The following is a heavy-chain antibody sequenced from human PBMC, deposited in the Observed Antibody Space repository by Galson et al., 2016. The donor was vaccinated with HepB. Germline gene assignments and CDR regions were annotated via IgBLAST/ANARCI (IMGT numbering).Heavy chain of an antibody. Sequence: SLRLSCAASGFTFSRSWMTWVRQAPGRGLEWLANIKEDGSSTNHVDSVKGRFTISRDNAETSLYLQMNSLRAEDTAVYYCARDHISGRGPFFDYWGQGIPVTVSS. CDR3: ARDHISGRGPFFDY. V-gene: IGHV3-7*03. J-gene: IGHJ4*02. CDR2: IKEDGSST. CDR1: GFTFSRSW. D-gene: IGHD5-12*01.